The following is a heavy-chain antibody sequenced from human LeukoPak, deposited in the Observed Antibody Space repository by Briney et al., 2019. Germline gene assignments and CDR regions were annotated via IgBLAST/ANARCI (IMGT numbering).Heavy chain of an antibody. CDR1: GGSISSGGYY. Sequence: PSETLSLTCTVSGGSISSGGYYWSWIRQHPGKGLEWIGYIYYSGSTYYNPSLKSRVTISVDTSKNQFSLKLSSVTTADTAVYYCARAKVYCTNGVCPYPFDYWGQGTLVTVSS. D-gene: IGHD2-8*01. J-gene: IGHJ4*02. CDR2: IYYSGST. CDR3: ARAKVYCTNGVCPYPFDY. V-gene: IGHV4-31*03.